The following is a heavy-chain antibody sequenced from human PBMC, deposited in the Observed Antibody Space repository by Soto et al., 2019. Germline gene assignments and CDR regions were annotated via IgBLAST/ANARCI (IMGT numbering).Heavy chain of an antibody. Sequence: GGSLRLSCAASGFTFSSYAMSWVRQAPGKGLEWVSAISGSGGSTYYADSVKGRFTISRDNSKNTLYLQMNSLRAEDTAVYYCAKTPRIAAAGTAWFDPWGQGTLVTVSS. V-gene: IGHV3-23*01. D-gene: IGHD6-13*01. CDR1: GFTFSSYA. CDR2: ISGSGGST. CDR3: AKTPRIAAAGTAWFDP. J-gene: IGHJ5*02.